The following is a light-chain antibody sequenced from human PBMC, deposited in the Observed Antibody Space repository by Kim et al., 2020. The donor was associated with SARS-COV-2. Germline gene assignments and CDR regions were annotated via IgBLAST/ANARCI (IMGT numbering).Light chain of an antibody. J-gene: IGLJ2*01. CDR3: QAWDSSTRV. CDR1: KLGDTY. CDR2: QDN. V-gene: IGLV3-1*01. Sequence: SYELTQPPSVSVSPGQTASITCSGDKLGDTYACWYQQKPGQSPVLVIYQDNKRPSGIPERFSGSNTGNTATLTISGTQAMDEADYYCQAWDSSTRVFGGGTQLTVL.